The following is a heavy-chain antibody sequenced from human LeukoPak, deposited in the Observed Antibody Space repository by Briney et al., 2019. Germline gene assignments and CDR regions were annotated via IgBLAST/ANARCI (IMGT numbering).Heavy chain of an antibody. V-gene: IGHV4-59*01. CDR2: ISYSGST. CDR1: GGSISSYY. J-gene: IGHJ3*02. Sequence: SETLSLTCTVSGGSISSYYWNWIRQPPGKGLEWIGYISYSGSTNYNPSLKSRVTISVEKSKNHFSLRLSSVTAADTAVYYCARSFSGWFEDAFDIWGQGTMVTVSS. CDR3: ARSFSGWFEDAFDI. D-gene: IGHD6-19*01.